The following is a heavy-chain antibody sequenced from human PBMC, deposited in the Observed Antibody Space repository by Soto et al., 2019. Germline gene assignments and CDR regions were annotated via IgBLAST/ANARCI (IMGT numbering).Heavy chain of an antibody. D-gene: IGHD3-22*01. J-gene: IGHJ4*02. CDR2: INHSGST. CDR3: ARDIGVVDAESYFDY. Sequence: SETLSLTCAVYGGSFSGYYWSWIRQPPGKGLEWIGEINHSGSTNYNPSLKSRVTISVDTSKNQFSLKLSSVTAADTAVYYCARDIGVVDAESYFDYWGQGTLVTVSS. CDR1: GGSFSGYY. V-gene: IGHV4-34*01.